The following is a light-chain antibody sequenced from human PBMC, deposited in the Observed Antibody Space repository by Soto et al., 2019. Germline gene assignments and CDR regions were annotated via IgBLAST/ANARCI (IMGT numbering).Light chain of an antibody. CDR3: QHDNNRPWT. Sequence: ILMPQSPATLSVSQGERATLSCRASQTVSSDLAWYQQKPGHAPRLLIYGATTRATVIPARFSGSGSGTEFTLTISSLQSEDFAVYCCQHDNNRPWTFGQGTKVDIK. V-gene: IGKV3-15*01. J-gene: IGKJ1*01. CDR1: QTVSSD. CDR2: GAT.